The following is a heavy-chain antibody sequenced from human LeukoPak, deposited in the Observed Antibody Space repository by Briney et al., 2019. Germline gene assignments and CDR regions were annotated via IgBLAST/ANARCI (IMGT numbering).Heavy chain of an antibody. CDR2: ISSSSSCI. J-gene: IGHJ6*02. Sequence: GGSLRLSCAASGFTFSSYSMNWVRQAPGKGLEWVSSISSSSSCIYYADSVKGRFTISRDNAKNSLYLQMNSLRAEDTAVYYCARGGVLSSSSLYYYYYGMDVWGQGTTVTVSS. CDR3: ARGGVLSSSSLYYYYYGMDV. V-gene: IGHV3-21*01. CDR1: GFTFSSYS. D-gene: IGHD6-6*01.